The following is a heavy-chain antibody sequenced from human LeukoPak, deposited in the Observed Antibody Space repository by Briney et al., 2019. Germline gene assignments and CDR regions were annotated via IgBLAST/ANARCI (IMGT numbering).Heavy chain of an antibody. CDR3: ARDQSSYGMDV. V-gene: IGHV3-33*01. Sequence: GGSLRLSCAASGFTFSRSGMHWVRQAPAKGLEWVSVIWYDGSHEDYADSVKGRFTISRDNSKNTLFIQMNSLRAEDTAVYYCARDQSSYGMDVWGQGTTVTVSS. J-gene: IGHJ6*02. D-gene: IGHD3-16*02. CDR1: GFTFSRSG. CDR2: IWYDGSHE.